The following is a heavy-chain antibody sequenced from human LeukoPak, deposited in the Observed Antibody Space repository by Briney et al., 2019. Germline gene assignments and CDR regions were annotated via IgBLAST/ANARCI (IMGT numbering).Heavy chain of an antibody. CDR1: GGSISSSSYY. CDR3: ARANGYAYAYYFDI. V-gene: IGHV4-39*07. Sequence: SETLSLTCTVSGGSISSSSYYWAWIRQSPGKGLEWIGSIFYSGMAYHNPSFTSRISVSVDTSTNQFSLNVTSVTAADTAIYYCARANGYAYAYYFDIWGQGALVTVSS. J-gene: IGHJ4*02. D-gene: IGHD5-18*01. CDR2: IFYSGMA.